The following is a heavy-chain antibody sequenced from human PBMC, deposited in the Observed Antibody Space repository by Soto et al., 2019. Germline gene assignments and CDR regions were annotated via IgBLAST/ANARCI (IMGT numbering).Heavy chain of an antibody. CDR1: GFTFSSYD. CDR3: ARGPTPGYYYGMDV. V-gene: IGHV3-13*04. Sequence: SLRLSCAASGFTFSSYDMHWVRQATGKGLEWVSAIGTAGDTYYPGSVKGRFTISRENAKNSLYLQMNSLRAGDTAVYYCARGPTPGYYYGMDVWGQGTTVTVSS. J-gene: IGHJ6*02. CDR2: IGTAGDT. D-gene: IGHD1-1*01.